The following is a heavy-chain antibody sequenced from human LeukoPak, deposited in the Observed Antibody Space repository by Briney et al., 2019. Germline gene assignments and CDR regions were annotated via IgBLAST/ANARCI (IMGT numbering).Heavy chain of an antibody. J-gene: IGHJ6*02. Sequence: SVKVSCKASGGIFSSYAISWVRQAPGHGREWVGGTIPIFGPANYAQKFQGRVTMTTDTSTSTAYMELRSLRSDDTAVYYCARSEYYYDSSGYSYYYYGMDVWGQGTTVTVSS. D-gene: IGHD3-22*01. V-gene: IGHV1-69*05. CDR3: ARSEYYYDSSGYSYYYYGMDV. CDR2: TIPIFGPA. CDR1: GGIFSSYA.